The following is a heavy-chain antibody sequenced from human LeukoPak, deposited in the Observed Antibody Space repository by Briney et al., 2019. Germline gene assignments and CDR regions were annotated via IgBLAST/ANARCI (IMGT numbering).Heavy chain of an antibody. CDR1: GYTFTSFD. Sequence: GASVKVSSKASGYTFTSFDIIWVRQATGQGLEWMGWMNPNSGNTGYAQKFQDRVTMTRNTSISTAYMELSSLTSEDTAVYYCARGSYYCDYWGQGTLVTVSS. V-gene: IGHV1-8*01. J-gene: IGHJ4*02. CDR2: MNPNSGNT. CDR3: ARGSYYCDY. D-gene: IGHD1-26*01.